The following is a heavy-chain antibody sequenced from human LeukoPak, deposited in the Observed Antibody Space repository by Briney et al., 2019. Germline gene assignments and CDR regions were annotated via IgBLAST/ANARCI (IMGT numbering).Heavy chain of an antibody. D-gene: IGHD6-19*01. CDR3: ARWIEYSSAFDY. Sequence: LRLSCAASGFTVSSNYMSWIRQPPGKGLEWIGYIYHSGSTYYNPSLKSRVTISVDRSKNQFSLKLSSVTAADTAVYYCARWIEYSSAFDYWGQGTLVTVSS. V-gene: IGHV4-30-2*01. CDR2: IYHSGST. J-gene: IGHJ4*02. CDR1: GFTVSSNY.